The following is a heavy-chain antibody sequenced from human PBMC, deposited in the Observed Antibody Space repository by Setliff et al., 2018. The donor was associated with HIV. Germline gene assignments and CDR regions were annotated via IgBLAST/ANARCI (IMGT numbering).Heavy chain of an antibody. CDR2: IKQDGSEK. CDR1: GFSFSSYG. V-gene: IGHV3-7*03. CDR3: AREAYDVLTPHAHIDY. D-gene: IGHD3-9*01. J-gene: IGHJ4*02. Sequence: PGGSLRLSCAASGFSFSSYGMHWVRQAPGKGLEWVANIKQDGSEKYYMDSVKGRFTISRDNAKNSLHLQMNSLRAEDAAFYYCAREAYDVLTPHAHIDYWGQGVLVTVSS.